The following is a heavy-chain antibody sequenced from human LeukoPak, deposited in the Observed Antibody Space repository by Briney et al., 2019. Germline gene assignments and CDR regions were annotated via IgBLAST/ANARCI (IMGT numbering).Heavy chain of an antibody. J-gene: IGHJ1*01. CDR2: IHHSGST. D-gene: IGHD6-13*01. Sequence: PSETLSLTCFVSGYSISSGYYWGWIRQPPGMGLEWIGNIHHSGSTYYNPSLKSRVTISVDTSKNQLSLKLSSVTAADTAVYYCARVAAGTGFFQHWGQGTLVTVSS. CDR3: ARVAAGTGFFQH. V-gene: IGHV4-38-2*02. CDR1: GYSISSGYY.